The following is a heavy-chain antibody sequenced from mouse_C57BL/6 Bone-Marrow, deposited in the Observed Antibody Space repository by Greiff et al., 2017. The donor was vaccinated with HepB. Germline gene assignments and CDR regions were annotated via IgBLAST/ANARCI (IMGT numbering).Heavy chain of an antibody. CDR2: IYPGSGNT. Sequence: VMLVESGPELVKPGASVKISCKASGYSFTSYYIHWVKQRPGQGLEWIGWIYPGSGNTKYNEKFKGKATLTADTSSSTAYMQLSSLTSEDSAVYYCASLRGLAYWGQGTLVTVSA. CDR1: GYSFTSYY. J-gene: IGHJ3*01. CDR3: ASLRGLAY. V-gene: IGHV1-66*01.